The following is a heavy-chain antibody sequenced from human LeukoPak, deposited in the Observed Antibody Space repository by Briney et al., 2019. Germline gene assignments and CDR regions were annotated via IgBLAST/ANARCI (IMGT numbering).Heavy chain of an antibody. CDR3: AKPLHLSMVRSYFDY. CDR1: GFTFSSYA. D-gene: IGHD3-10*01. CDR2: ISGSGGST. V-gene: IGHV3-23*01. Sequence: GGSLRFSCAASGFTFSSYAMSWVRQAPGKGLEWVSAISGSGGSTYYADSVKGRFTISGDNSKNTLYLQMNSLRAGDTAVYYCAKPLHLSMVRSYFDYWGQGTLVTVSS. J-gene: IGHJ4*02.